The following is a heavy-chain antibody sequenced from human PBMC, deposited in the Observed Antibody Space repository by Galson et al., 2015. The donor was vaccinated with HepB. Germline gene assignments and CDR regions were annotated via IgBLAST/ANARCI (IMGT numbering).Heavy chain of an antibody. V-gene: IGHV3-33*01. D-gene: IGHD3-10*01. CDR3: ARDYYYGSGSYYDTPSYFDY. J-gene: IGHJ4*02. CDR1: GFTFSSYG. CDR2: IWYDGSNK. Sequence: SLRLSCAASGFTFSSYGMHWVRQAPGKGLEWVAVIWYDGSNKYYADSVKGRFTISRDNSKNTLYLQMNSLRAEDTAVYYCARDYYYGSGSYYDTPSYFDYWGQGTLVTVSS.